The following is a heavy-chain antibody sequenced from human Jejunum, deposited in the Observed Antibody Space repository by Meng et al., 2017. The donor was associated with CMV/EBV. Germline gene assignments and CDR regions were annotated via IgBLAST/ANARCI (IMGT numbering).Heavy chain of an antibody. J-gene: IGHJ4*02. CDR2: IFDSGSA. V-gene: IGHV4-39*07. D-gene: IGHD6-13*01. CDR3: VRDHGSSSWFFY. CDR1: GCSVNRNTYY. Sequence: QLQQSGPGLVQPSATLSLTCTASGCSVNRNTYYWGWIRQPPGKSREWIGTIFDSGSAFYNPSLQSRVSVSIDMSRNQLSLSLSSVTAADTAVYYCVRDHGSSSWFFYWGQGTLVTVSS.